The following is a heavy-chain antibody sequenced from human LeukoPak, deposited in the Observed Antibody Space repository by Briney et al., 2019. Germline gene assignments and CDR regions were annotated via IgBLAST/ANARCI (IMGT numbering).Heavy chain of an antibody. CDR2: ISSSSSYT. CDR1: GFTFSDYY. J-gene: IGHJ4*02. D-gene: IGHD6-13*01. Sequence: GGSLRLSCAASGFTFSDYYMSWIRQAPGKGLEWVSYISSSSSYTNYADSVKGRFTISRDNAKNSLYLQMNSLRAEDTAVYYCAVAVAAADLNYWGQGTLVTVSS. CDR3: AVAVAAADLNY. V-gene: IGHV3-11*03.